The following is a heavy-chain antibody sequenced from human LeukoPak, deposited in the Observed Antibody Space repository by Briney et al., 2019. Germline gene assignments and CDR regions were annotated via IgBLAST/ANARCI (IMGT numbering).Heavy chain of an antibody. CDR2: ISYEGSNK. Sequence: GGPLTLSCAASGFTFSSYAMLWVRQAPGKGREGGADISYEGSNKYYADSVKGRFTIYRDNSKNTVYLQMTSLRVEDTAVYYCAKDLAAYDWGQGNLVIVSS. J-gene: IGHJ4*02. D-gene: IGHD2-2*01. CDR1: GFTFSSYA. CDR3: AKDLAAYD. V-gene: IGHV3-30-3*01.